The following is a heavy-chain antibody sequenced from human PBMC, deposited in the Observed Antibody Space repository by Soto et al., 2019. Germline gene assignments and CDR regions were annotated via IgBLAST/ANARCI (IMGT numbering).Heavy chain of an antibody. Sequence: ASLKVSCKASGYTFTGYYMHWVRQAPGQGLEWMGWINPNSGGTNYAQKFQGWVTMTRDTSISTAYMELSRLRSDDTAVYYCARERGDYDILTGYYIEDARGMDVWGQGTTVTVSS. CDR1: GYTFTGYY. CDR3: ARERGDYDILTGYYIEDARGMDV. D-gene: IGHD3-9*01. J-gene: IGHJ6*02. CDR2: INPNSGGT. V-gene: IGHV1-2*04.